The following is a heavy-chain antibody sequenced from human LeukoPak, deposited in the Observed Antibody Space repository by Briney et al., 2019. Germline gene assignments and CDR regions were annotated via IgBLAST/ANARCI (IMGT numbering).Heavy chain of an antibody. CDR3: ARSRSCTNGVCYTKNYYYYMDV. J-gene: IGHJ6*03. D-gene: IGHD2-8*01. CDR2: TYYRSKWYN. Sequence: SQTLSLTCAISGDSVSSNSVAWNWIRQSPSRGLEWLGRTYYRSKWYNDYAVSVKSRITINPDTSKNQFSLQLNSVTPEDTAVYYCARSRSCTNGVCYTKNYYYYMDVWGKGTTVTVSS. V-gene: IGHV6-1*01. CDR1: GDSVSSNSVA.